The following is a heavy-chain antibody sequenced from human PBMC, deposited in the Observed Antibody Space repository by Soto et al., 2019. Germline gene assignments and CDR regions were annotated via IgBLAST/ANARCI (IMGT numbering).Heavy chain of an antibody. J-gene: IGHJ4*02. CDR2: IWYDGSNK. D-gene: IGHD6-19*01. CDR3: ARDDGWLILDY. V-gene: IGHV3-33*01. Sequence: GGSLRLSCASSGFTFSSYGMHWVRQAPGKGLEWVAVIWYDGSNKYYADSVKGRFTISRDNSKNTLYLQMNSLRAEDTAVYYCARDDGWLILDYWGQGTLVTVSS. CDR1: GFTFSSYG.